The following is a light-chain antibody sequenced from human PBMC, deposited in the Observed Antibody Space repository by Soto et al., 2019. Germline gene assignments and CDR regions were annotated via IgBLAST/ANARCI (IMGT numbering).Light chain of an antibody. V-gene: IGLV2-23*01. CDR2: EGN. CDR1: SSNVGDYNL. J-gene: IGLJ3*02. CDR3: CSYAGIDTFVL. Sequence: QSALTQPASVSGSPGQSITISCTGTSSNVGDYNLVSWYQQHPGKAPKLIIYEGNSRPSGVSSRFSGSKSGNTASLTISGLKAEDECDDYCCSYAGIDTFVLFGGGTKLTVL.